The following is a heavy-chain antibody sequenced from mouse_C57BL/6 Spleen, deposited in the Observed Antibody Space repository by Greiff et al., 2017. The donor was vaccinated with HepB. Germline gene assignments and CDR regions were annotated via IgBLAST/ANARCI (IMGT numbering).Heavy chain of an antibody. CDR1: DSEVFPIAY. Sequence: VQLQQSGSELRSPGSSVKLSCKDFDSEVFPIAYMSWVRQKPGHGFEWIGGILPSIGRTIYGEKFEDKATLDADTLSNTAYLELNSLTSEDSAIYYCARLGYYGSYYFDYWGQGTTLTVSS. J-gene: IGHJ2*01. CDR3: ARLGYYGSYYFDY. V-gene: IGHV15-2*01. CDR2: ILPSIGRT. D-gene: IGHD2-2*01.